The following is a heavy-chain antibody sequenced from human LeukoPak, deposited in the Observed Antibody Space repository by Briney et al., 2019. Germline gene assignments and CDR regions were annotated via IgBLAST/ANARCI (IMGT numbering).Heavy chain of an antibody. Sequence: GGSLRLSCAASGFSLSSSSMNWVRQAPGKGLEWVSSISSSSSHIYYADSVKGRFTISRDVAKNSLYLQMNSLRAEDTAVYYCARDTAAGTWVWFDPWGQGTLVTVSS. D-gene: IGHD6-13*01. CDR3: ARDTAAGTWVWFDP. V-gene: IGHV3-21*01. CDR2: ISSSSSHI. J-gene: IGHJ5*02. CDR1: GFSLSSSS.